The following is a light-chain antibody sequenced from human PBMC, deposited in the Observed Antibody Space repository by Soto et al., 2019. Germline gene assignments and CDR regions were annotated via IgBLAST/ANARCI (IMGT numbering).Light chain of an antibody. CDR2: EVT. Sequence: QSALTQPPSASGSPGQSVTISCTGTGTDVGAYNYVSWYQQHPGKAPKLMIYEVTKRPSGVPDRFSGSKSGNTASLTVSGLQTEDEADYYCGSHAGNSNLVFGGGTKLTVL. CDR1: GTDVGAYNY. V-gene: IGLV2-8*01. J-gene: IGLJ3*02. CDR3: GSHAGNSNLV.